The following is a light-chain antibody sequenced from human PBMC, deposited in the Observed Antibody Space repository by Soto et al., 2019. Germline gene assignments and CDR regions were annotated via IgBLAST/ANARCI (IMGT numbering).Light chain of an antibody. CDR3: QQYYSTPWT. CDR1: QSVSGY. CDR2: GAS. Sequence: EIVLTQSPATLSLSPGERATLGCRASQSVSGYLAWYQQKPGQAPRLLIYGASTRATGISARFSGSGSGTEFTLTINSLQAEDVAVYYCQQYYSTPWTFGQGTKVDI. J-gene: IGKJ1*01. V-gene: IGKV3-15*01.